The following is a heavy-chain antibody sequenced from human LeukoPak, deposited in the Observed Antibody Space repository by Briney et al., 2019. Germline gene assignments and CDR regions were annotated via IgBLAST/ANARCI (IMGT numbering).Heavy chain of an antibody. CDR1: GFTFSSYW. D-gene: IGHD3-22*01. CDR2: IKQDGSEK. CDR3: AREGGYYDSSGYTVY. J-gene: IGHJ4*02. V-gene: IGHV3-7*01. Sequence: GGSLRLSCAASGFTFSSYWMSWVRQAPGKGLEWVANIKQDGSEKYYVDSVKGRFTISRDNAKNSLYLQMNSLRAEDTAVYYCAREGGYYDSSGYTVYWGQGTLVTVSS.